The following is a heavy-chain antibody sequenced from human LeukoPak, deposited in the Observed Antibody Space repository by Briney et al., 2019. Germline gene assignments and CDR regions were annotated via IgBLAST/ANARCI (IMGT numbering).Heavy chain of an antibody. V-gene: IGHV4-59*01. D-gene: IGHD3-10*01. CDR3: AKAGSLMGRFFDY. Sequence: SETLSLTCTVPGDSMTNYYWNWIRQPPANRLEGSVYSHHIGTTNYNPSLKSRLTMSVAPSKIPFSLKLTSVSAADTAMYFCAKAGSLMGRFFDYWGQGIQVIVSS. CDR1: GDSMTNYY. CDR2: SHHIGTT. J-gene: IGHJ4*02.